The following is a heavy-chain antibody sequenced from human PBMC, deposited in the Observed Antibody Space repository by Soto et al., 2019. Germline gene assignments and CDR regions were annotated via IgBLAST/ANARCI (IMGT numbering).Heavy chain of an antibody. CDR2: ISGRGGST. D-gene: IGHD3-10*01. CDR3: AKVLLRPPYGSGSYYTQDAFDI. CDR1: GFTFSSYA. Sequence: EVQLLESGGGLVQPGGSLRLSCAASGFTFSSYAMSWVRQAPGKGLEWVSAISGRGGSTYYADSVKGRFTISRDNSKNTLYLQMNSLRAEDTAVYYCAKVLLRPPYGSGSYYTQDAFDIWGQGTMVTVSS. J-gene: IGHJ3*02. V-gene: IGHV3-23*01.